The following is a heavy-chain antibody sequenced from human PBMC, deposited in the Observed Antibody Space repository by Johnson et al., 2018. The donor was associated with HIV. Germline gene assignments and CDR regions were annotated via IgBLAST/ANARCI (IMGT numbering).Heavy chain of an antibody. D-gene: IGHD3-10*02. CDR2: IKDDGSEK. V-gene: IGHV3-7*05. J-gene: IGHJ3*02. CDR3: ARNPLFSAFDI. Sequence: VQLVESGGALVQPGGSLRLSCAASAFNFDTSWMAWVRKAPGKGLEWVAHIKDDGSEKYYVDSVKGRFTVSRDNAKNSLYLQMNSLRAEDTAVYYCARNPLFSAFDIWGQGTMVTVSS. CDR1: AFNFDTSW.